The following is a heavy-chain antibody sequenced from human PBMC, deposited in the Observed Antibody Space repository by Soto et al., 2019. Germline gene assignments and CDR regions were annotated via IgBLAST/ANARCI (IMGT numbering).Heavy chain of an antibody. CDR1: GFTFSSYS. D-gene: IGHD5-12*01. Sequence: PWVSLRLPCAAAGFTFSSYSSNWVRQAPGKGLEWVSYISSSSSTIYYADSVKGRFTISRDNAKNSPYLQMNSLRAEDTAVYYCARGKYSGLDAFDIWGQGTMVTVSS. CDR3: ARGKYSGLDAFDI. V-gene: IGHV3-48*01. CDR2: ISSSSSTI. J-gene: IGHJ3*02.